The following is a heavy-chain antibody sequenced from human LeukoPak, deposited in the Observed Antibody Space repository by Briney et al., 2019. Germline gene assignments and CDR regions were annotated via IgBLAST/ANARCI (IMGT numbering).Heavy chain of an antibody. J-gene: IGHJ4*02. D-gene: IGHD2-15*01. Sequence: ASVKVSCKASGYTFTSYYMHWVRQAPGQGLEWMGIINPSGGSTSYAQKFQGRVTMTRDTSTSTVYMELSSLRSEDTAVYYCARVGYCSGGSCNSPLFDYWGQGTLVTVSS. CDR1: GYTFTSYY. CDR2: INPSGGST. V-gene: IGHV1-46*01. CDR3: ARVGYCSGGSCNSPLFDY.